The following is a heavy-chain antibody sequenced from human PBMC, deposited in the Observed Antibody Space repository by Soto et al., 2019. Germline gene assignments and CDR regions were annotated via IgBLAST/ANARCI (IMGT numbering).Heavy chain of an antibody. CDR3: ARGGEMATPYYYYGMDV. CDR2: IIPIFGTA. V-gene: IGHV1-69*01. J-gene: IGHJ6*02. Sequence: QVQLVQSGAEVKKPGSSVKVSCKASGGTFSSYAISWVRQAPGQGLEWMGGIIPIFGTANYAQKFQGRVTITADESTSTDYMELSSLRSEDTAVYYCARGGEMATPYYYYGMDVWGQGTTVTVSS. D-gene: IGHD5-12*01. CDR1: GGTFSSYA.